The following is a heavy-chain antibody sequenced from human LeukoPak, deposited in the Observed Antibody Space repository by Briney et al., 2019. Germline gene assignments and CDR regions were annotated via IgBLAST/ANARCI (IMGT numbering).Heavy chain of an antibody. CDR1: GYTFTGYY. CDR3: ARAPPESREAVLNLFGY. CDR2: INPNSGGT. D-gene: IGHD1-14*01. V-gene: IGHV1-2*02. Sequence: ASVKVSCKASGYTFTGYYMHWVRQAPGQGLEWMGWINPNSGGTNYAQKVQGRVTMTRDTAISTAYMELSRLRSDDTAVYYCARAPPESREAVLNLFGYWGQGTLVTVSS. J-gene: IGHJ4*02.